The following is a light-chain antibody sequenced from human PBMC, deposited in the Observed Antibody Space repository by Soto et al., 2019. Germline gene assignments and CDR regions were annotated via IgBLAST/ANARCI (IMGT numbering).Light chain of an antibody. CDR2: EGT. J-gene: IGLJ1*01. V-gene: IGLV2-23*01. CDR1: SRVVGTYDL. Sequence: QSVLTQPASVSGSPGQSITISCTGTSRVVGTYDLVSWYQHHPGKAPKLMIYEGTKRPSGVSNRFSGSKSGNTASLAISGLQAEDEADYYCCSYAGSSTYVFGTGTKVTVL. CDR3: CSYAGSSTYV.